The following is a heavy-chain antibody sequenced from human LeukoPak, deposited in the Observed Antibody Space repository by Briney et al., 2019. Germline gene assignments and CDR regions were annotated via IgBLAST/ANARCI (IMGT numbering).Heavy chain of an antibody. Sequence: VASVKVSCKASGYTFTSYAMNWVRQAPGQWLEWMGWINTNTGNPTYAQGFTGRFVFSLDTSVSTAYLQISSLKAEDTAVFYCARDDDAFDIWGQGTMVTVSS. CDR2: INTNTGNP. CDR1: GYTFTSYA. V-gene: IGHV7-4-1*02. J-gene: IGHJ3*02. CDR3: ARDDDAFDI.